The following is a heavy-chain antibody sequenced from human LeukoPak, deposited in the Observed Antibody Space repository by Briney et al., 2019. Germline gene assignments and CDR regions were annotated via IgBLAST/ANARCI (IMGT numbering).Heavy chain of an antibody. CDR1: GGSLSSYY. V-gene: IGHV4-59*12. Sequence: SETLSLTCTVSGGSLSSYYWSWIRQPPGKGLEWIGYIYYSGNSNYNPSLKSRVTMSLDTSKNQFSLKLSSVTAADTAVYYCVRRVAVRGFYGFDIWGQGAMVTVSS. CDR3: VRRVAVRGFYGFDI. D-gene: IGHD6-6*01. J-gene: IGHJ3*02. CDR2: IYYSGNS.